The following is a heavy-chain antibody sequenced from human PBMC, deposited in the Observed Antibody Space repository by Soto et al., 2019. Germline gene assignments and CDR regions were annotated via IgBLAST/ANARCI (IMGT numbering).Heavy chain of an antibody. V-gene: IGHV4-59*01. CDR2: IYYTGLS. J-gene: IGHJ4*02. Sequence: QVQLQESGPGLVKPSETLSLPCTVSGGSISSYYWSWIRQPPGKGLEWIGYIYYTGLSNSNPSLNSRVTMSVDTSKNQFSLKLSSVTAADTAVYYCASHSSHWPFFDFWGQGTLVTVSS. D-gene: IGHD6-13*01. CDR3: ASHSSHWPFFDF. CDR1: GGSISSYY.